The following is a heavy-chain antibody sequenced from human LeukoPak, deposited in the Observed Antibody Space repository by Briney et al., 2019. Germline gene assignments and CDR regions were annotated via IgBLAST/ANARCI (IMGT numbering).Heavy chain of an antibody. V-gene: IGHV1-69*13. CDR2: IISFFGAA. CDR3: ARDDSGYSSSKPLDY. D-gene: IGHD6-13*01. J-gene: IGHJ4*02. Sequence: SVKVSCKASGGTFNSSGISWVRQAPGQGLEWMGGIISFFGAAHYIQKFQGRLTITADESTSTAYMELSSLTSEDTAVYYCARDDSGYSSSKPLDYWGQGTLVTVSS. CDR1: GGTFNSSG.